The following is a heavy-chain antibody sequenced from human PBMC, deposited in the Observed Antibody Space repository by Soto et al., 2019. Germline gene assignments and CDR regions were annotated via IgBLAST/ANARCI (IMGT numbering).Heavy chain of an antibody. CDR3: APHTRWEVLRAFDI. CDR1: GFTFSSYA. CDR2: ISGSDGRT. Sequence: EVQLLESGGGLVEPGGSLRLSCAASGFTFSSYAMTWVRRAPGKGLEGVSAISGSDGRTYYADSVKGRFTISRDNSXNPLYLHMNSLRAEDTAVYYCAPHTRWEVLRAFDIWGQGTMVTVSS. D-gene: IGHD1-26*01. J-gene: IGHJ3*02. V-gene: IGHV3-23*01.